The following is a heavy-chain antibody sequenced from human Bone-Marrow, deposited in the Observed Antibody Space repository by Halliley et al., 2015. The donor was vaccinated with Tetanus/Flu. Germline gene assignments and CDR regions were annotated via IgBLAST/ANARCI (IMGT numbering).Heavy chain of an antibody. Sequence: QLVQSGAEVKKPGESLKISCRGFGYSFTSYWIGWVRQMPGKGLEWMGLIFPNDFDARYSPSFQGQVTLSVDKSTSTAYLEWSSLKASDTAIYYCARQYYYGSLDLLGQGTTVTVSS. CDR1: GYSFTSYW. J-gene: IGHJ6*02. CDR2: IFPNDFDA. CDR3: ARQYYYGSLDL. D-gene: IGHD3-10*01. V-gene: IGHV5-51*01.